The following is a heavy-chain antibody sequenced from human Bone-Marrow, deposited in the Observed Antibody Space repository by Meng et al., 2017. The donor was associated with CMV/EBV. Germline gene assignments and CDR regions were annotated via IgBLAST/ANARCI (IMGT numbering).Heavy chain of an antibody. V-gene: IGHV3-30*04. J-gene: IGHJ4*02. Sequence: GESLKISCVASGFTFSSYAMHWVRQAPGKGLEWVAVISYDGSNKYYADSVKGRFTISRDNSKNTLYLQMNSLRAEDTAVYYCARGRASSSPPVFDYWGQGTLVTVSS. CDR3: ARGRASSSPPVFDY. D-gene: IGHD6-6*01. CDR2: ISYDGSNK. CDR1: GFTFSSYA.